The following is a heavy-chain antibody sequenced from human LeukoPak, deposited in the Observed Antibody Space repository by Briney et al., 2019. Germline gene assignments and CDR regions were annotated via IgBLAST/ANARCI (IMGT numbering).Heavy chain of an antibody. J-gene: IGHJ5*02. CDR1: GYTFTSYG. CDR3: ARDLLLWFGELFGNWFDP. Sequence: ALVKVSCKASGYTFTSYGISWVRQAPGQGLEWMGRINPNSGGTNYAQKFQGRVTMTRDTSISTAYMELSRLRSDDTAVYYCARDLLLWFGELFGNWFDPWGQGTLVTVSS. V-gene: IGHV1-2*06. D-gene: IGHD3-10*01. CDR2: INPNSGGT.